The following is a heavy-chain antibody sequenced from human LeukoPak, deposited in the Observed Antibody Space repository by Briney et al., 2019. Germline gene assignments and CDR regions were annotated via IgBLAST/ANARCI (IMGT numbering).Heavy chain of an antibody. Sequence: PGASLRLSCAASGFTFSSYAMSWDRQAPGKGLEWVSAISGSGGSTYYADSVKGRFTISRDNSKNTLYLQMNSLRVEDTAVYYCAKSPQCSTSCPIDYGGQGTLVTGAS. CDR2: ISGSGGST. V-gene: IGHV3-23*01. D-gene: IGHD2-2*01. CDR1: GFTFSSYA. CDR3: AKSPQCSTSCPIDY. J-gene: IGHJ4*02.